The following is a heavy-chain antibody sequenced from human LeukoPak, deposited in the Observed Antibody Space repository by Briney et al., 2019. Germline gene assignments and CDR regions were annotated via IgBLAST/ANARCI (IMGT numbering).Heavy chain of an antibody. D-gene: IGHD3-16*01. V-gene: IGHV3-48*04. CDR2: ISSGSSTI. J-gene: IGHJ3*02. CDR1: GFTFSSYS. Sequence: PGGSLRLSCVASGFTFSSYSMNWVRQAPGKGLEWLSYISSGSSTIYYADSVKGRFTISRDNAKSTLYLQMSSLRAEDTAVYYCSRDRGGAFDIWGQGTMVTVSS. CDR3: SRDRGGAFDI.